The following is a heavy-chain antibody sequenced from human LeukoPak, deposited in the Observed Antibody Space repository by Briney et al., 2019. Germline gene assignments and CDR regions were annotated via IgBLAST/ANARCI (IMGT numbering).Heavy chain of an antibody. J-gene: IGHJ5*02. CDR1: YGSISSSTYY. CDR2: VYYSGST. Sequence: LSETLSLTCTVSYGSISSSTYYWGWIRQPPGKGLEWLGSVYYSGSTYYNPSLKSRVTISVDTSKNQFSLKLSSVTAADTAVYYCARHSGLRSPFDPWGQGTLVTVSS. CDR3: ARHSGLRSPFDP. D-gene: IGHD3-3*01. V-gene: IGHV4-39*01.